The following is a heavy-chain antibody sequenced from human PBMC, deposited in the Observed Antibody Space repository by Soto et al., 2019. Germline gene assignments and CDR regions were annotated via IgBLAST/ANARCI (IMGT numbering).Heavy chain of an antibody. CDR1: GGSISSGDYY. D-gene: IGHD2-21*02. Sequence: SETLSLTCTVSGGSISSGDYYWSWIRQPPGKGLEWIGYIYYSGSTYYNPSLKSRVTISVDTSKNQFSLKLSSVTAADTAVYYCARAYCGGDCSNWFDPWGQGTLVTVSS. V-gene: IGHV4-30-4*01. CDR2: IYYSGST. CDR3: ARAYCGGDCSNWFDP. J-gene: IGHJ5*02.